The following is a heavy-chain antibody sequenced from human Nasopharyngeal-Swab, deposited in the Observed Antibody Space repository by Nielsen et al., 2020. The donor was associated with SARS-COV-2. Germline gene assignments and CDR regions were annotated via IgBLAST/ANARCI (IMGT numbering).Heavy chain of an antibody. V-gene: IGHV3-53*01. CDR3: ARKENFDGGKGNYYYYGMDV. J-gene: IGHJ6*02. Sequence: VRQAPGKGLEWVSVIYSGGSIYYADSVKGRFTISRDNSKNTLYLQMNSLRAEDTAVYYCARKENFDGGKGNYYYYGMDVWGQGTTVTVSS. CDR2: IYSGGSI. D-gene: IGHD4-23*01.